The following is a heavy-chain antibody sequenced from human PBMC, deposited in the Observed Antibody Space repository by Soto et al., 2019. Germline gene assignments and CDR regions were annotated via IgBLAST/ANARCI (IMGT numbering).Heavy chain of an antibody. Sequence: GGSLRLSCAASGFTFDDYAMHWVRQAPGKGLEWVSGISWNSGSIGYADSVKGRFTISRDNAKNSLYLQMNSLRAEDTALYYCAKEYCSGGSCFFGYWAQGTLVTVSS. V-gene: IGHV3-9*01. CDR2: ISWNSGSI. J-gene: IGHJ4*02. CDR1: GFTFDDYA. D-gene: IGHD2-15*01. CDR3: AKEYCSGGSCFFGY.